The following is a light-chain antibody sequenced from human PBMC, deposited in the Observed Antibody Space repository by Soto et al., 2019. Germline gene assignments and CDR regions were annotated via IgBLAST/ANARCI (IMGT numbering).Light chain of an antibody. Sequence: EIVMTHSPATLSVSPWEIATLSCRASQSVSSNLAWYQQKPGQAPRLLIYGASTRATGIPARFSASGSGTDFTLTISDVQPEDFALYYCHQRQSWPRTFGQGTKVDNK. J-gene: IGKJ1*01. CDR1: QSVSSN. CDR3: HQRQSWPRT. V-gene: IGKV3-15*01. CDR2: GAS.